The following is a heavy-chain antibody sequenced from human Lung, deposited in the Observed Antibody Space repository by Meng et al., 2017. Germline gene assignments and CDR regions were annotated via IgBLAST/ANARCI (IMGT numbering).Heavy chain of an antibody. J-gene: IGHJ4*02. CDR1: GYTFTTYA. CDR3: ARGDLGMSGYYYTVH. V-gene: IGHV7-4-1*02. D-gene: IGHD3-22*01. CDR2: INTDTRNP. Sequence: QVQLVQSGSELKKPGASVKISCKASGYTFTTYAMNWVRQAPGQGLEWMGWINTDTRNPTYAQGFTGRFVFSLDTSVSTAYLQISSLMAEDTAIYYCARGDLGMSGYYYTVHWGQVTLVTVSS.